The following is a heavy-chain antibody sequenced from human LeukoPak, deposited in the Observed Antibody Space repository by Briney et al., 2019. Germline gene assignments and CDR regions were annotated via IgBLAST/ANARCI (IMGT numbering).Heavy chain of an antibody. D-gene: IGHD2-8*01. V-gene: IGHV3-30*02. Sequence: GGSLRLSCAAYGFTFSSYGMHWVRQAPGKGLEWVSFIRYDGSNEYYADSVRGRFTISRDNSKNTLYLQMNSLRAEDTAVYYCARDGNIVLMVYAICFDYWGQGTLVTVSS. J-gene: IGHJ4*02. CDR1: GFTFSSYG. CDR3: ARDGNIVLMVYAICFDY. CDR2: IRYDGSNE.